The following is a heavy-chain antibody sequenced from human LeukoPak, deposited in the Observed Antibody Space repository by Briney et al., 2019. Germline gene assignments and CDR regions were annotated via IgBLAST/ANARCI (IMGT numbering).Heavy chain of an antibody. V-gene: IGHV3-30*04. CDR3: AKDPGDSSGYGGVGYFGMDV. CDR1: GFTFSSYA. Sequence: PGRSLRLSCAASGFTFSSYAMHWVRQAPGKGPEWVAVIAYDGSNKYYADSVKGRFTISRDNSKNTLYVQMNSLRVEDTAVYYCAKDPGDSSGYGGVGYFGMDVWGQGTTVTVSS. J-gene: IGHJ6*02. D-gene: IGHD3-22*01. CDR2: IAYDGSNK.